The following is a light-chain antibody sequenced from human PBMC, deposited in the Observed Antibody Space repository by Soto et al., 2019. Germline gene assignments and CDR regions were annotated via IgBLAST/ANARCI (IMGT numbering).Light chain of an antibody. CDR2: DTN. V-gene: IGLV7-46*01. Sequence: QTVVTQEPSLTVSPGGTGTLTCGSSTGAVTSGRYPYWFQQRPGQSPQTLIYDTNNRHSWTPARFSGSLLGDKAALTLSGALPEDEADYYCLLFLCGAQWAFGGGTQLTVL. CDR1: TGAVTSGRY. J-gene: IGLJ2*01. CDR3: LLFLCGAQWA.